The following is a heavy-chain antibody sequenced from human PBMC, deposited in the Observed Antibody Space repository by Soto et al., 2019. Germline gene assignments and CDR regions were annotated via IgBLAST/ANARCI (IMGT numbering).Heavy chain of an antibody. J-gene: IGHJ6*04. CDR2: MNPNSGNT. D-gene: IGHD3-9*01. CDR1: GYTFTSYD. CDR3: ARRLEYYGILTGAKYYYYAMDV. V-gene: IGHV1-8*01. Sequence: QVQLVQSGAEVKKPGASVKVSCKASGYTFTSYDINWVRQATGQGLEWMGWMNPNSGNTGYAQKFQGRVTMTRNTSISTSYTELSSRRAEDTAVYYCARRLEYYGILTGAKYYYYAMDVWLKGTTLTLSS.